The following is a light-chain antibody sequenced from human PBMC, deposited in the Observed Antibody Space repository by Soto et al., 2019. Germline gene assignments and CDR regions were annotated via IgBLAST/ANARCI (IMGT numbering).Light chain of an antibody. Sequence: QSVLTQPASVSGSPGQSITISCTGTSSDVGSYNLVSWYQQHPDKAPKLMIYEGSKRPSGVSNRFSGSKSGNTASLTISGLQAEDEADYYCCSYAGTLVVFGGGTKLTVL. V-gene: IGLV2-23*01. CDR2: EGS. CDR3: CSYAGTLVV. J-gene: IGLJ2*01. CDR1: SSDVGSYNL.